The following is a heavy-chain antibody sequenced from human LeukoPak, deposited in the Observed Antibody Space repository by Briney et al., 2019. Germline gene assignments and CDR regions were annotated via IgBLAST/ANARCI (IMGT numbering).Heavy chain of an antibody. J-gene: IGHJ4*02. V-gene: IGHV4-30-2*01. CDR2: IYHSGST. CDR3: AGGYCSGGSCYPFDY. D-gene: IGHD2-15*01. CDR1: GGSISSGGYY. Sequence: PSQTLSLTCTVSGGSISSGGYYWSWIRQPPGKGLEWIGYIYHSGSTYYNPSLKSRVTISVDRSKNQFSLKLSSVTAADTAVYYCAGGYCSGGSCYPFDYWGQGTLVTVSS.